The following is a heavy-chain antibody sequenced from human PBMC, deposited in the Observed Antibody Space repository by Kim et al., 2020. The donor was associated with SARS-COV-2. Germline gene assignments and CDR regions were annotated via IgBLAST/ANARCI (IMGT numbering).Heavy chain of an antibody. CDR3: ARARVGGAFDI. J-gene: IGHJ3*02. V-gene: IGHV3-48*02. CDR2: ITKSRTTT. CDR1: GFTLSAYD. Sequence: GGSLRLSCATSGFTLSAYDMNWVRQAPGKGLEWLSFITKSRTTTYYVDSVKGRFTTSRDNAKNSLHLQMNSLKHEDTAVYYCARARVGGAFDIWG. D-gene: IGHD3-16*01.